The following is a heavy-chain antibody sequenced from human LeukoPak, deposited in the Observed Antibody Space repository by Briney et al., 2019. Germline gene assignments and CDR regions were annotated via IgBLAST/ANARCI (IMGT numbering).Heavy chain of an antibody. CDR3: ARAYSSSSAGCDY. V-gene: IGHV3-21*01. D-gene: IGHD6-6*01. CDR1: GFTFSSYS. Sequence: PGGSLRLSCAASGFTFSSYSMNWVRQAPGKGLEWVSSISSSSSYIYYADSVKGRFTISRDNAKNSLNLQMNSLRAEDTAVYYCARAYSSSSAGCDYWGQGTLVTVSS. J-gene: IGHJ4*02. CDR2: ISSSSSYI.